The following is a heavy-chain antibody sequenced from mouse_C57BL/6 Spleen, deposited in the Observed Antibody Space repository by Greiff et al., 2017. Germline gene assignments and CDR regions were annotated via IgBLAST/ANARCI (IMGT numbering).Heavy chain of an antibody. V-gene: IGHV5-16*01. Sequence: EVKLVESEGGLVQPGSSMKLSCTASGFTFSDYYMAWVRQVPEKGLEWVANINYDGSSTYYLDSLKSRFIISRDNAKNILYLQMSSLKSEDTATYYCARERGSSLGAMDDWGQGTSVTVSS. J-gene: IGHJ4*01. CDR1: GFTFSDYY. D-gene: IGHD1-3*01. CDR3: ARERGSSLGAMDD. CDR2: INYDGSST.